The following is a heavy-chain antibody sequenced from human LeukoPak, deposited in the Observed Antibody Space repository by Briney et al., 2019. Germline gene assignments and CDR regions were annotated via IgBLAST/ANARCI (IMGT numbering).Heavy chain of an antibody. Sequence: SETLSLTCTVSGGSISSGGYYWSWIRQHPGKGLEWIGYIYYSGSTYYNPSLKSRVTISVDTSKNQFSLKLSSVTAADTAVYYCARYRPGSGSYYKGSFDYWGQGTLVTVSS. CDR2: IYYSGST. CDR3: ARYRPGSGSYYKGSFDY. D-gene: IGHD3-10*01. CDR1: GGSISSGGYY. J-gene: IGHJ4*02. V-gene: IGHV4-31*03.